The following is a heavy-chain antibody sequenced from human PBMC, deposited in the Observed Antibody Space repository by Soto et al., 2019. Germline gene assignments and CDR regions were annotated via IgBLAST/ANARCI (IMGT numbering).Heavy chain of an antibody. CDR3: ARGPYDSSGYYYLFDY. CDR2: IYHSGST. J-gene: IGHJ4*02. Sequence: SETLSLTCAVSGGSISSGGYSWSWIRQPPGKGLEWIGYIYHSGSTYYNPSLKSRVTISVDRSKNQFSLKLSSVTAADTAVYYCARGPYDSSGYYYLFDYWGQGTLVTVSS. D-gene: IGHD3-22*01. V-gene: IGHV4-30-2*01. CDR1: GGSISSGGYS.